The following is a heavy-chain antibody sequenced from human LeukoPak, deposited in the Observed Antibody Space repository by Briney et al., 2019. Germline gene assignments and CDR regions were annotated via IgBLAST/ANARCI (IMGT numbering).Heavy chain of an antibody. CDR2: ISSNGGST. D-gene: IGHD6-19*01. CDR3: ARVAVAGHFDY. CDR1: GFTFSSYA. Sequence: PGGSLRLPCAASGFTFSSYAMHWVRQAPGKGLEYVSAISSNGGSTYYADSVKGRFTISRDNSKNTLYLQMGSLRGEDMAVYYCARVAVAGHFDYWGQGTLVTVSS. J-gene: IGHJ4*02. V-gene: IGHV3-64*02.